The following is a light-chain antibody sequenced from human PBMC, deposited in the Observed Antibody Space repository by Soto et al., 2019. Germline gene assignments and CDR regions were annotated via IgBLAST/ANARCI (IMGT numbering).Light chain of an antibody. CDR1: QSVLYSSNNKNY. J-gene: IGKJ1*01. CDR3: QQYSSTRT. V-gene: IGKV4-1*01. Sequence: DIVMTQSPDSLAVSLGERATINCKSSQSVLYSSNNKNYLAWYQQKPGQPPKLLIYWASTRESGVPDRFSGSGSGTDFTLTISRLQAEDVAVYYCQQYSSTRTFGQGTKVEIK. CDR2: WAS.